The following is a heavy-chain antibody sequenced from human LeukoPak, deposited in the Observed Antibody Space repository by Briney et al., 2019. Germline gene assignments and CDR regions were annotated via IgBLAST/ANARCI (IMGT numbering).Heavy chain of an antibody. CDR3: ARATIAVAGKGYYYYMDV. V-gene: IGHV1-2*06. CDR2: INPNSGGT. J-gene: IGHJ6*03. CDR1: GYTFTGYY. Sequence: ASVKVSCKASGYTFTGYYMHWVRQAPGQGLEWIGRINPNSGGTNYAQKFQGRVTMTRDTSISTAYMELSRLRSDDTAAYYCARATIAVAGKGYYYYMDVWGKGTTVTVSS. D-gene: IGHD6-19*01.